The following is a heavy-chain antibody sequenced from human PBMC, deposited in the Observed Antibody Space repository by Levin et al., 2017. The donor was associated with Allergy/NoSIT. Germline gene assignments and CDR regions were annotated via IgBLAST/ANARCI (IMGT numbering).Heavy chain of an antibody. CDR3: ARALGGYGSGSYYTYYYYDYMDV. CDR2: IYYSGST. Sequence: SETLSLTCTVSGGSISSYYWSWIRQPPGKGLEWIGYIYYSGSTNYNPSLKSRVTISVDTSKNQFSLKLSSVTAADTAVYYCARALGGYGSGSYYTYYYYDYMDVWGKGTTVTVSS. J-gene: IGHJ6*03. D-gene: IGHD3-10*01. CDR1: GGSISSYY. V-gene: IGHV4-59*01.